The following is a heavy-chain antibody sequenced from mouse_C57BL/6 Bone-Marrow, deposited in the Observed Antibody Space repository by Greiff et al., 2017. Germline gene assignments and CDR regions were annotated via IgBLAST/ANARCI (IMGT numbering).Heavy chain of an antibody. J-gene: IGHJ2*01. Sequence: VQLQQSDAELVKPGASVKISCKVSGYTFTDYTIHWMKQRPEQGLDWIGYIYPRDGSTNYNEKFKGKATLTADKSSSTAYMQLSSLTSEDSAVYACARCTGRRNYYFAYWGQGTLLTVSA. V-gene: IGHV1-78*01. CDR3: ARCTGRRNYYFAY. D-gene: IGHD1-1*01. CDR2: IYPRDGST. CDR1: GYTFTDYT.